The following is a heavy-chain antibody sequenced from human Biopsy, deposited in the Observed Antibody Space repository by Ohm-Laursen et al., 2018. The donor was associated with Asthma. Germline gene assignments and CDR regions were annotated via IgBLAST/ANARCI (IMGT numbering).Heavy chain of an antibody. D-gene: IGHD1-26*01. CDR3: AKEVFPGWELRRGPDS. CDR1: GFTFSHYN. V-gene: IGHV3-30*18. J-gene: IGHJ4*02. Sequence: SLRLSCAALGFTFSHYNMNWVCQAPGKGLDWVAVISFDGTNRNYTDSVKGRFTISRDNSRNTLHLEMNSLRAEDTAVYFCAKEVFPGWELRRGPDSWGQGTLVTVSS. CDR2: ISFDGTNR.